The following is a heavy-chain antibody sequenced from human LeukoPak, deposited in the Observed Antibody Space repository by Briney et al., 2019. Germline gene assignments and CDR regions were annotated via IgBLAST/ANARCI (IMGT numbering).Heavy chain of an antibody. Sequence: PSETLSLTCGVFGGSFNDYYWTWIRQPPGQGLEWIGEISHSGSSTYNASLKGRVVISLDTSKSHFSLSLISVTAAVTAVYYCAGTRRSYGDFVLPLDPWGQGVLVTVSS. CDR1: GGSFNDYY. CDR2: ISHSGSS. CDR3: AGTRRSYGDFVLPLDP. V-gene: IGHV4-34*01. J-gene: IGHJ5*02. D-gene: IGHD4-17*01.